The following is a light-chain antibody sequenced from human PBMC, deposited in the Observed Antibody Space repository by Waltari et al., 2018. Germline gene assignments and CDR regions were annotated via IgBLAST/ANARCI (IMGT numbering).Light chain of an antibody. CDR2: DTS. CDR1: ESVSNY. CDR3: QQGSILPLT. V-gene: IGKV3-11*01. Sequence: EVVLTQSPVTLSFAAGERATLSCRASESVSNYLAWYQQKPGQSPRLLIFDTSKRATGIPARFSGSGYGTDFTLTINNLEAEDFALYYCQQGSILPLTFGGGTKVEI. J-gene: IGKJ4*01.